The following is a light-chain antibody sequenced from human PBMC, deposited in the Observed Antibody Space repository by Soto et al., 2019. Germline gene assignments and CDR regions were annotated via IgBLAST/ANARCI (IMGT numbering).Light chain of an antibody. V-gene: IGKV1-33*01. Sequence: DIQMTQSPSSLSASVGDRVTITCQASQDIRNYLNWYQQKPRKAPKLLIYDASYLETGVPSRFSGSGSGTDFTFTISSLQPGDVATYYCQQYDNLPLTFGGGTKVDIK. CDR1: QDIRNY. CDR2: DAS. J-gene: IGKJ4*01. CDR3: QQYDNLPLT.